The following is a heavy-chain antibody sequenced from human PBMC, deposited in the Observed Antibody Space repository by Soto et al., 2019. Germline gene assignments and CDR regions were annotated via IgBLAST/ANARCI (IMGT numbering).Heavy chain of an antibody. CDR2: IYYSGST. CDR3: ARRYNWNHWGMDV. J-gene: IGHJ6*02. CDR1: GDSISSGGYY. V-gene: IGHV4-31*03. Sequence: PSETLSLTCTVSGDSISSGGYYWSWIRQHPGKGLEWIGYIYYSGSTYYNPSLKSRVTISLDTSNNQFSLKLSSVTAADTAVYYCARRYNWNHWGMDVWGQGTTVTVS. D-gene: IGHD1-20*01.